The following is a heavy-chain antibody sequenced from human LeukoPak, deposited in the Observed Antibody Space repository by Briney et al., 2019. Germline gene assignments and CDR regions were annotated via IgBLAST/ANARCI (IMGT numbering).Heavy chain of an antibody. J-gene: IGHJ4*02. CDR3: TTGGNYDSSGYRDY. CDR1: GFTFSNAW. CDR2: IKRKTDGGTT. D-gene: IGHD3-22*01. V-gene: IGHV3-15*01. Sequence: GGSLRLSCAASGFTFSNAWMSWVRQAPGKGLEWVGRIKRKTDGGTTDYAAPVKGRFTISRDDSKNTLYLQMNSLKTEDTAVYYCTTGGNYDSSGYRDYWGQGTLVTVSS.